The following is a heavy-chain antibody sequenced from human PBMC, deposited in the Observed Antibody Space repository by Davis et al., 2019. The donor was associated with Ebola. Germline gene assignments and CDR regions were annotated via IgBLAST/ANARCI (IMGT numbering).Heavy chain of an antibody. J-gene: IGHJ4*02. Sequence: GESLKISCAASGFTFSPYPMRWVRQAPGKGLECISAISRNSNTINYADSVKGRFTISRDNSKNTMYLQMNSLRAEDTAVYSCARDEVYTNYGSRFDCRGQGTLVAVSS. CDR2: ISRNSNTI. CDR3: ARDEVYTNYGSRFDC. D-gene: IGHD4-11*01. V-gene: IGHV3-23*01. CDR1: GFTFSPYP.